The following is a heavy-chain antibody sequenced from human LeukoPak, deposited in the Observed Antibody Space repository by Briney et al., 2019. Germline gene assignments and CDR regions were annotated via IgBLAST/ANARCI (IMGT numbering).Heavy chain of an antibody. J-gene: IGHJ6*02. CDR1: GYTFTSYY. Sequence: GASVKVSCKASGYTFTSYYMHWVRQAPGQGLEWMGIINPSGGSTSYAQKFQGRVTMTRDTSTSTVYMELRSPRSDDTAVYYCARVKDIVVVVAATPLPSTVLDVWGQGTTVTVSS. D-gene: IGHD2-15*01. CDR2: INPSGGST. V-gene: IGHV1-46*01. CDR3: ARVKDIVVVVAATPLPSTVLDV.